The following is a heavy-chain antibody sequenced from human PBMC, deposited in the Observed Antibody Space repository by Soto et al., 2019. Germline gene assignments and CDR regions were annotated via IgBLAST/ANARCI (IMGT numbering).Heavy chain of an antibody. Sequence: GGSLRLSCAASGFTVSSNYMSWVRQAPGKGLEWVSVIYSGGSTYYADSVKGRFTISRDNSENTLYLQMNSLRAEDTAVYYCASGYYPHPVDYWGQGTLVTVSS. CDR1: GFTVSSNY. CDR3: ASGYYPHPVDY. J-gene: IGHJ4*02. V-gene: IGHV3-53*01. D-gene: IGHD3-22*01. CDR2: IYSGGST.